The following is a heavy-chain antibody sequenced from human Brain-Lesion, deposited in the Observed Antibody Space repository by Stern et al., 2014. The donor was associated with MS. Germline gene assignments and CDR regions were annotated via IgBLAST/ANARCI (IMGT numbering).Heavy chain of an antibody. CDR2: IYSSGKT. V-gene: IGHV4-39*01. CDR3: AGEEDIRYCSGGSCTGNWFDP. J-gene: IGHJ5*02. Sequence: QLVQSGPGLVKPSETLSLTCTVAGGSVSSTSYAWAWIRQPPGKGLEWIGTIYSSGKTYYSPSLKNRLTISLDTSKNQFSLQLRSVTAADTAVYYCAGEEDIRYCSGGSCTGNWFDPWGQGTLVTVSS. D-gene: IGHD2-15*01. CDR1: GGSVSSTSYA.